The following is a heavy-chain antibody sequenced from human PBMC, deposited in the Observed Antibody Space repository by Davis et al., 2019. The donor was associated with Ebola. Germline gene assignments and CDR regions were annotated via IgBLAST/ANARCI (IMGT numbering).Heavy chain of an antibody. CDR2: INHSGST. V-gene: IGHV4-34*01. Sequence: SETLSLTCAVHGGSFSGYYCSWIRQPPGKGLEWIGEINHSGSTNYNPSLKSRVTISVDTSKNQFSLKLSSVTAADTAVYYCARGRRYSYGPPRYWGQGTLVTVSS. CDR3: ARGRRYSYGPPRY. D-gene: IGHD5-18*01. J-gene: IGHJ4*02. CDR1: GGSFSGYY.